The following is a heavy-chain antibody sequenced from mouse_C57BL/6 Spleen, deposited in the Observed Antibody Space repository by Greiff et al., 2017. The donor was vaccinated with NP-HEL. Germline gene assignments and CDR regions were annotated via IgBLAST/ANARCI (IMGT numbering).Heavy chain of an antibody. CDR2: ISYDGSN. CDR1: GYSITSGYY. V-gene: IGHV3-6*01. CDR3: ASGGWLLRNYYAMDY. Sequence: EVKLMESGPGLVKPSQSLSLTCSVTGYSITSGYYWNWIRQFPGNKLEWMGYISYDGSNNYNPSLKNRISITRDTSKNQFFLKLNSVTTEDTATYYCASGGWLLRNYYAMDYWGQGTSVTVSS. D-gene: IGHD2-3*01. J-gene: IGHJ4*01.